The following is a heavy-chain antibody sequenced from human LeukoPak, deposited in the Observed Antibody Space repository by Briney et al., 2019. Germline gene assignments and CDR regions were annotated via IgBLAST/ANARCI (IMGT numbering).Heavy chain of an antibody. CDR3: AGLRLRQYSSGWFLYYGMDV. Sequence: SETLSLTCTVSGGSISSYYWSWIRQPPGKGLEWIGYIYYSGSTNYNPSLKSRVTISVDTSKNQFSLKLSSVTAADTAVYYCAGLRLRQYSSGWFLYYGMDVWGQGTTVTVSS. CDR1: GGSISSYY. D-gene: IGHD6-19*01. CDR2: IYYSGST. V-gene: IGHV4-59*12. J-gene: IGHJ6*02.